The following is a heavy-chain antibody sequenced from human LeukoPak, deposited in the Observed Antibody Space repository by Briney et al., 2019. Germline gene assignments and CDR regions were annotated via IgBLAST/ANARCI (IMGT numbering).Heavy chain of an antibody. V-gene: IGHV4-59*01. CDR3: ARGTMAVAGFFDC. CDR1: GGSISTYY. Sequence: SETLSLTCTVSGGSISTYYWSWIRQPPGKGLEWIGYIYYSGSTNYNPSVKSRVTTSVDTSKKQFSLNLSSLTAADTAVYYCARGTMAVAGFFDCWGQGTLVTVSS. J-gene: IGHJ4*02. D-gene: IGHD6-19*01. CDR2: IYYSGST.